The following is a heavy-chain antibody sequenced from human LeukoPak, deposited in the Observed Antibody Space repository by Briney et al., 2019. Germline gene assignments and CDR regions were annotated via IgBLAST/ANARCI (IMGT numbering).Heavy chain of an antibody. CDR1: GYTFTGYY. CDR3: ARYDIGYRIAVAGTPDPFDY. Sequence: ASVKVSCKASGYTFTGYYMHWVRQAPGQGLEWMGWISAYNGNTNYAQKLQGRVTMTTDTSTSTAYMELRSLRSDDTAVYYCARYDIGYRIAVAGTPDPFDYWGQGTLVTVSS. V-gene: IGHV1-18*04. CDR2: ISAYNGNT. D-gene: IGHD6-19*01. J-gene: IGHJ4*02.